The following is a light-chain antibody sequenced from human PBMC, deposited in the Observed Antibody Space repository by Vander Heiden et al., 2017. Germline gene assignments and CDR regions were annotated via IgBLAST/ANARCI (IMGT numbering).Light chain of an antibody. Sequence: QMTQSPSSLSASVDDRVTISCRARQSISSYLNCYQHKPGIAPKLLLYSASSHQSGVPSRCCSGGSGTDVTLIIISLQPEDFATYYCQQRYSTPKLTFGGGTQVEIK. V-gene: IGKV1-39*01. J-gene: IGKJ4*01. CDR1: QSISSY. CDR3: QQRYSTPKLT. CDR2: SAS.